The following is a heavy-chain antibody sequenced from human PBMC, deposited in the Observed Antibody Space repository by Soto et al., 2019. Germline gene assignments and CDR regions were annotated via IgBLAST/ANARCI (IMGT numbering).Heavy chain of an antibody. CDR1: GGSISSYY. J-gene: IGHJ4*02. CDR3: ARLYYDSSGYYYFDY. CDR2: IYYTGST. V-gene: IGHV4-59*01. Sequence: QVQLQESGPGLVKPSETLSLTCSVSGGSISSYYWSWIRQPPGKGLEWIGYIYYTGSTNQNPSLKSRVTMSVDKSKNQFSLKLSSVTAADTAVYFCARLYYDSSGYYYFDYWGQGTLVTVSS. D-gene: IGHD3-22*01.